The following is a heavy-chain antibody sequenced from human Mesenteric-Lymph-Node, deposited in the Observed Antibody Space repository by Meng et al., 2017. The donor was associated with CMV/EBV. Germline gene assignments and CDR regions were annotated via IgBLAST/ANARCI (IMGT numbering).Heavy chain of an antibody. CDR3: ARAKGYCGGDCYDAFDI. V-gene: IGHV3-11*01. D-gene: IGHD2-21*01. Sequence: GESLKISCAASGFTFSDYYMSWIRQAPGKGLEWVSYISTSGSMMYYADSVQGRFTISRDNAKNSLYLQMNSLRAEDTAVYYCARAKGYCGGDCYDAFDIWGQGTMVTVSS. J-gene: IGHJ3*02. CDR2: ISTSGSMM. CDR1: GFTFSDYY.